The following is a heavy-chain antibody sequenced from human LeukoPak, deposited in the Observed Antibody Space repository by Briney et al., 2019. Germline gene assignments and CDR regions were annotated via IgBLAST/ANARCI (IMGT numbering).Heavy chain of an antibody. CDR3: ARAPTRITMVRGVGGY. D-gene: IGHD3-10*01. J-gene: IGHJ4*02. V-gene: IGHV1-8*01. CDR1: GYTFTSYD. CDR2: MNPNSGNT. Sequence: ASVKVSSKAFGYTFTSYDINWVRHATGQGLEWMGWMNPNSGNTGDAQKFQGRVTMTRNTSISTAYMELSSLRSEDTAVYYCARAPTRITMVRGVGGYWGQGTLVTVSS.